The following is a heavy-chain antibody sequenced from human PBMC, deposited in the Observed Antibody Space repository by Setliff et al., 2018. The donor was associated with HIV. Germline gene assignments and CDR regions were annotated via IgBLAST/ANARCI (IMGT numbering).Heavy chain of an antibody. V-gene: IGHV1-8*01. CDR2: INPGTGNT. J-gene: IGHJ4*02. Sequence: ASVKVSCKASGYDFKIYDINWVRQVAGQGLEWMGWINPGTGNTGYPQNFSGRVTMTRNTSINTVYMELSSLRSEDTAIYFCARGKIPSWRLTMFDFWGPGTPVTVSS. CDR3: ARGKIPSWRLTMFDF. CDR1: GYDFKIYD. D-gene: IGHD1-1*01.